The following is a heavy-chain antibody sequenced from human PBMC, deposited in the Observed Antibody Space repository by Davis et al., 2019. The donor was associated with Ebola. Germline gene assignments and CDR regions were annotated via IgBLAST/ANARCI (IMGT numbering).Heavy chain of an antibody. V-gene: IGHV3-23*01. Sequence: PGGSLRLSCAASGFTFSSYAMSWVRQAPGKGLEWVSAISGSGGSTYYADSVKGRFTISRDNSKNTLYLQMNSLRAEDTAVYYCAKSEGLMVYAYYGMDVWGQGTTVTVSS. CDR2: ISGSGGST. CDR1: GFTFSSYA. D-gene: IGHD2-8*01. J-gene: IGHJ6*02. CDR3: AKSEGLMVYAYYGMDV.